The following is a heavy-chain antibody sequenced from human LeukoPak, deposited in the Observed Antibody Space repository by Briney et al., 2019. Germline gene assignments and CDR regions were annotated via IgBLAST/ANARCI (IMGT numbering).Heavy chain of an antibody. V-gene: IGHV3-30*18. CDR1: GFTFSSYG. J-gene: IGHJ4*02. Sequence: GGSLRLSCAASGFTFSSYGMHWVRQAPGKGLEWVAVISYDGSNKYYADSVKGRFTISRDNSKNTLYLQMNSLRAEDTAVYYCAKVGYCSSTSCLSLDYWGQGTLVTVSS. CDR2: ISYDGSNK. CDR3: AKVGYCSSTSCLSLDY. D-gene: IGHD2-2*01.